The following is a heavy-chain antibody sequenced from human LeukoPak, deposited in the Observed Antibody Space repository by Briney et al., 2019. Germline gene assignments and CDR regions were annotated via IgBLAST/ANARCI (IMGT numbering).Heavy chain of an antibody. CDR2: INHSGST. CDR1: GGSFSGYY. D-gene: IGHD6-19*01. CDR3: ARGRSKRSSGFDY. Sequence: SETLSLTCAVYGGSFSGYYWSWIRQPSGKGLEWIGEINHSGSTNYNPSLKSRVTISVDTSKNQFSLKLSSVTAADTAVYYCARGRSKRSSGFDYWGQGTLVTVSS. V-gene: IGHV4-34*01. J-gene: IGHJ4*02.